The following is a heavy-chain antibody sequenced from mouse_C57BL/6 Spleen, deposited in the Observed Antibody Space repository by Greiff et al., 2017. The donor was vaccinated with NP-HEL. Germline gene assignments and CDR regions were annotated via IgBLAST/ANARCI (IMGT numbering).Heavy chain of an antibody. J-gene: IGHJ1*03. CDR2: INPNNGGT. CDR3: ARDYSTFYWYFDV. V-gene: IGHV1-18*01. D-gene: IGHD2-5*01. CDR1: GYTFTDYN. Sequence: VQLKESGPELVKPGASVKIPCKASGYTFTDYNMDWVKQSHGKSLEWIGDINPNNGGTIYNQKFKGKATLTVDKSSSTAYMELRSLTSEDTAVYYCARDYSTFYWYFDVWGTGTTVTVSS.